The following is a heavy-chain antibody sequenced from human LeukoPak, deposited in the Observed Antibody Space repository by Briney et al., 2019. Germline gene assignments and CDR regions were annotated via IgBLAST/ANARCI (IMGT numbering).Heavy chain of an antibody. CDR2: NTWNRDNI. CDR3: AKDSSTVVTPENAFDI. Sequence: GGSLRLSCAASGFTFDDYAMHWVRQAPGKGLEWVSGNTWNRDNIGYGDSVKGRFTISRDNAKNSLYLQMNSLRAEDTAVYYCAKDSSTVVTPENAFDIWGQGTMVTVSS. D-gene: IGHD4-23*01. CDR1: GFTFDDYA. V-gene: IGHV3-9*01. J-gene: IGHJ3*02.